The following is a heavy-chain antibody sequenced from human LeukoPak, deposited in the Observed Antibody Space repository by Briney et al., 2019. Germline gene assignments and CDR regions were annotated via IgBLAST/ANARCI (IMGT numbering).Heavy chain of an antibody. D-gene: IGHD3-10*01. Sequence: GASVKVSCKASGYTFTSSCMHWVRQAPGQGLEWMGIINPSSGTSSYAQKFQGRVTMTSDTSTSTAYMDLRSLRSDDTAIYYCARDSPDGSGTYYNDSPDYWGQGTLVTVSS. J-gene: IGHJ4*02. CDR3: ARDSPDGSGTYYNDSPDY. V-gene: IGHV1-46*01. CDR1: GYTFTSSC. CDR2: INPSSGTS.